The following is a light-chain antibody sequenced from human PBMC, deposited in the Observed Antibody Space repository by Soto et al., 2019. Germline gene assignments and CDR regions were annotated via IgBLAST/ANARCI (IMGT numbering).Light chain of an antibody. V-gene: IGKV3-20*01. CDR3: QQYHHWPPIT. CDR1: QSVKSSY. CDR2: GTS. Sequence: EIVLTQSPGTLSLSPGERATLPCRASQSVKSSYLAWYQHKPGQAPRLLIYGTSSRATGIPDRFSGSGSGTEFTLTISSLQSEDFAVYYCQQYHHWPPITFGQGTRLEI. J-gene: IGKJ5*01.